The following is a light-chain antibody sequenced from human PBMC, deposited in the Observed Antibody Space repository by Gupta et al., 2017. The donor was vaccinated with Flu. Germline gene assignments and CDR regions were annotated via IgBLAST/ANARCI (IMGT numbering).Light chain of an antibody. V-gene: IGKV3-20*01. CDR2: GAS. J-gene: IGKJ2*02. Sequence: PGTLSLSPGERATLSCRASQSVSSSYLAWYQQKPGQAPRLLIYGASSRASGIPDRFSGSGYGTDFTLTSSRLEHEDFAVYYCQQYGSPGTFGQGTKLEIK. CDR3: QQYGSPGT. CDR1: QSVSSSY.